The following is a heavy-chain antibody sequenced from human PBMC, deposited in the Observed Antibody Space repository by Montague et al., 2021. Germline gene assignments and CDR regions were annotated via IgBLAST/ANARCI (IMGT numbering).Heavy chain of an antibody. CDR1: FSRVSSNDAT. CDR3: ARGWQKRFDP. D-gene: IGHD5-24*01. CDR2: TYYRSKWYN. J-gene: IGHJ5*02. V-gene: IGHV6-1*01. Sequence: SLSFSRVSSNDATWNWIRQSPSRGLEWLGRTYYRSKWYNEYAISVKSRITVNPDTSKNQFSLLLNSVTPEDTAVYYCARGWQKRFDPWGQGTLVTVSS.